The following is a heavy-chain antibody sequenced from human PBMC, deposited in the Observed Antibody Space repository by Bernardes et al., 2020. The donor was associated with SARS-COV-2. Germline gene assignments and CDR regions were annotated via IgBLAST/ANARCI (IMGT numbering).Heavy chain of an antibody. CDR3: ARGNTYYDYVWGSYHYSYFDC. D-gene: IGHD3-16*02. CDR2: ISAHNGNT. CDR1: GYTFTSYG. Sequence: ASVKVSCKASGYTFTSYGISWVRQAPGQGLEWMGWISAHNGNTNYAQKFQGRVTMTTDTSTTTASMELRSLRSDDTAVYYCARGNTYYDYVWGSYHYSYFDCWGQGTPVTVSS. V-gene: IGHV1-18*01. J-gene: IGHJ4*02.